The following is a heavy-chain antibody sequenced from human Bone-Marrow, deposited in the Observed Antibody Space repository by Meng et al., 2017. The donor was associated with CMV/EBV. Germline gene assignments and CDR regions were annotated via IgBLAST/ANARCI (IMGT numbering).Heavy chain of an antibody. CDR2: IYHSGST. CDR3: ARCNSNYYYGMDV. D-gene: IGHD4-23*01. V-gene: IGHV4-4*02. CDR1: GGSISSSNW. Sequence: SETLSLTCAVSGGSISSSNWWSWVRQPPGKGLEWIGEIYHSGSTNYNPSLKSRVTISVDKSKNQFSLKLSSVTAADTAVYYCARCNSNYYYGMDVWGQRTTVTVSS. J-gene: IGHJ6*02.